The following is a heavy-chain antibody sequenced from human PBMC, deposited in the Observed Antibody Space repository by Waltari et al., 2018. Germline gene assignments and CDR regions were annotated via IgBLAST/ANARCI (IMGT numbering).Heavy chain of an antibody. CDR3: ARGVPFMDV. CDR1: GFTVSGNY. CDR2: ICSGGST. J-gene: IGHJ6*02. V-gene: IGHV3-66*01. Sequence: EVQLVESGGGLVQPGGSMRLSCASSGFTVSGNYMRWVRQAPGKGLGWFSVICSGGSTYYADSVKGRFTISRDNSKNTLYLQMNSLRAEDTAVYYCARGVPFMDVWGQGTTVTVSS. D-gene: IGHD2-2*01.